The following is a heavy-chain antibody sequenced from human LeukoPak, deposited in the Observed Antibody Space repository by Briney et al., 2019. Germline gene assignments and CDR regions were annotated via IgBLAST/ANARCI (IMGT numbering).Heavy chain of an antibody. V-gene: IGHV4-61*05. CDR3: ARVTLVRDYYYYMDV. J-gene: IGHJ6*03. CDR2: IYYSGST. D-gene: IGHD6-6*01. Sequence: ETLSLTCTVSGGSISSSSYYWGWIRQPPGKGLEWIGYIYYSGSTNYNPSLKSRVTISVDTSKNQFSLKLSSVTAADTAVYYCARVTLVRDYYYYMDVWGKGTTVTVSS. CDR1: GGSISSSSYY.